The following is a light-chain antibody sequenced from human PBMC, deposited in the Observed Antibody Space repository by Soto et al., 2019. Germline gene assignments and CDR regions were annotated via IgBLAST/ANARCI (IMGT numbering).Light chain of an antibody. J-gene: IGLJ1*01. CDR2: EVS. Sequence: QSALTQPASVSGSPEQSITISCTGTSSDVGGYNYVSWYQQHPGKAPKLMIYEVSNRPSGVSNRFSGSKSGNTASLTSSGLQAEDEADYYFSSYTSSSTLVFGTGTQLTVL. CDR1: SSDVGGYNY. V-gene: IGLV2-14*01. CDR3: SSYTSSSTLV.